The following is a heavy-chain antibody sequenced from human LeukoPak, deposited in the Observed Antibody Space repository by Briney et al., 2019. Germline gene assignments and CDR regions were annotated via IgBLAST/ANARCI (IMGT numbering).Heavy chain of an antibody. D-gene: IGHD5-12*01. Sequence: SETLSLTCAVYGGSFSGYYWSWIRQPPGKGLEWIGEINHSGSTNYNPSLKSRVTISVDTSKNQFSLKLSSVTAADTAVYYCASALDYSGYERFDYWCQGTLVTVSS. CDR2: INHSGST. V-gene: IGHV4-34*01. CDR1: GGSFSGYY. J-gene: IGHJ4*02. CDR3: ASALDYSGYERFDY.